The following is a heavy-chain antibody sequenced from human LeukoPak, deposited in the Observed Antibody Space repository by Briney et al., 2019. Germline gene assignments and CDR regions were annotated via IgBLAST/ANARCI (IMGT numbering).Heavy chain of an antibody. CDR1: GYTLTELS. Sequence: ASVKVSCKVSGYTLTELSMHWVRQAPGKGLEWMGGFDPEDGETIYAQKFQGRVTMTEDTSTDTAYMELSRLRSEDTAVYYCATVFVYSSGWYRSPANWFDPWGQGTLVTVSS. J-gene: IGHJ5*02. CDR2: FDPEDGET. V-gene: IGHV1-24*01. CDR3: ATVFVYSSGWYRSPANWFDP. D-gene: IGHD6-19*01.